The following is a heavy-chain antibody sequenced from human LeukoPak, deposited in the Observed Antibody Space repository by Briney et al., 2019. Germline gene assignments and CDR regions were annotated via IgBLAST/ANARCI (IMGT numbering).Heavy chain of an antibody. CDR1: GLTFSSYW. J-gene: IGHJ4*02. CDR2: IKQDGSKK. CDR3: TRVGYIDEGIDY. D-gene: IGHD5-24*01. Sequence: GGSLRLSCAASGLTFSSYWMSWVRQAPGKGLEWVANIKQDGSKKSYVDSVKGRFTISRDNAKNSLYLQMNSLRAEDTAIYYCTRVGYIDEGIDYWGQGTLVTVSS. V-gene: IGHV3-7*04.